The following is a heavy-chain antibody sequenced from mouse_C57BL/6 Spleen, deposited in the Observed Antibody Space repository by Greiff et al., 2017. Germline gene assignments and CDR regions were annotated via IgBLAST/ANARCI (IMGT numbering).Heavy chain of an antibody. CDR1: GYSFTSYY. CDR2: IYPGSGNT. V-gene: IGHV1-66*01. D-gene: IGHD1-1*01. Sequence: QVQLKESGPELVKPGASVKISCKASGYSFTSYYIHWVKQRPGQGLEWIGWIYPGSGNTKYNEKFKGKATLTADTSSSTAYMQLSSLTSEDSAVYYCASRPDYYGSSLDYWGQGTTLTVSS. J-gene: IGHJ2*01. CDR3: ASRPDYYGSSLDY.